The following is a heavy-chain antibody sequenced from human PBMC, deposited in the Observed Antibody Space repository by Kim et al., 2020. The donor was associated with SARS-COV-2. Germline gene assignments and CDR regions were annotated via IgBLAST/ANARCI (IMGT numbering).Heavy chain of an antibody. J-gene: IGHJ4*02. Sequence: GGSLRLSCAASGFTFSRRAMSWVRQVPGKGLEWIAYVNNNNNPYYADSVKGRFTVSRDITKDTLYLQMNSLRADDTALYYCAKDHPSSGWPTFDSWGQET. CDR2: VNNNNNP. D-gene: IGHD6-19*01. CDR1: GFTFSRRA. V-gene: IGHV3-23*05. CDR3: AKDHPSSGWPTFDS.